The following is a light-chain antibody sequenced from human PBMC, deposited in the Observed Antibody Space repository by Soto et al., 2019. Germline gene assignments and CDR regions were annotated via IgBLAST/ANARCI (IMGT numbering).Light chain of an antibody. J-gene: IGKJ1*01. CDR2: GAS. CDR1: QSVSSSY. Sequence: EIVLTQSPGTLSLSPGERATLSCRASQSVSSSYLAWYQQKPGQAPRLLIYGASSRATGIPDRFSGSGSGTDFTLTINRLEPEDCAVYYCQQYGSSRTFGQGTKVEIK. CDR3: QQYGSSRT. V-gene: IGKV3-20*01.